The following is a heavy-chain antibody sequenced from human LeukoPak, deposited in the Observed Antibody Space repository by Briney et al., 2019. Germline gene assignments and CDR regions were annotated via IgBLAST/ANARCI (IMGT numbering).Heavy chain of an antibody. Sequence: GGSLRLSCAASGFTFSSYAMNWVRRAPGKGLEWVSTISGRAGGTYYSGSVKGRFTISRDNSKNTLYLQMNSLRAENTAVYYCAKSNLSGGTRQQLFDSWGQGTLVTVSS. CDR1: GFTFSSYA. J-gene: IGHJ4*02. V-gene: IGHV3-23*01. D-gene: IGHD6-13*01. CDR2: ISGRAGGT. CDR3: AKSNLSGGTRQQLFDS.